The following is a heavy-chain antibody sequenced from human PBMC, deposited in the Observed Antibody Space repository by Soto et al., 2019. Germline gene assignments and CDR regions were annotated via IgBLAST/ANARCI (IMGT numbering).Heavy chain of an antibody. Sequence: SETLSLTCAVYGGSFSGYYWSWIRQPPGKGLEWIGEINHSGSTNYNPSLKSRVTISVDTSKNQFSLKLSSVTAADTAVYYCARARVVVAAYRNNYYYHYMDVWGKGTTVTVSS. D-gene: IGHD2-15*01. CDR2: INHSGST. CDR1: GGSFSGYY. V-gene: IGHV4-34*01. CDR3: ARARVVVAAYRNNYYYHYMDV. J-gene: IGHJ6*03.